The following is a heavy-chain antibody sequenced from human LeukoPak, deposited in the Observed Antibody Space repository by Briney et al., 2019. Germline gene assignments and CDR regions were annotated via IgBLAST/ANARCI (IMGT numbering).Heavy chain of an antibody. CDR3: AKDQGTYCSTTSCYAPDAFDI. D-gene: IGHD2-2*01. CDR2: ISGSGRST. CDR1: GFTFSSYA. J-gene: IGHJ3*02. Sequence: PGGSLRLSCAASGFTFSSYAMSCVRQAPGKGLEWVSVISGSGRSTYYADSVKGRFTISRDNSKNTLYLQMNSLRAEDTAVYYCAKDQGTYCSTTSCYAPDAFDIWGQGTMVTVSS. V-gene: IGHV3-23*01.